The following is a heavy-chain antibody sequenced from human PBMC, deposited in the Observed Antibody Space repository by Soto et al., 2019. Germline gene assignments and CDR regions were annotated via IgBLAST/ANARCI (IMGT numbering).Heavy chain of an antibody. V-gene: IGHV1-69*13. CDR2: IIPIFGTA. J-gene: IGHJ6*02. Sequence: SVKVSCKASGGTFSSYAISWVRQAPGQGLEWMGGIIPIFGTANYAQKFQGRVTITADESTSTAYMELSSLRSEDTAVYYCARVATGVYYYYGMDVWGQGTTVTVSS. CDR3: ARVATGVYYYYGMDV. CDR1: GGTFSSYA. D-gene: IGHD1-1*01.